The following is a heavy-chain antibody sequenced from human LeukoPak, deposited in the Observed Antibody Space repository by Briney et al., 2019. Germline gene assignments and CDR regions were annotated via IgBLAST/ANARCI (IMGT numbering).Heavy chain of an antibody. V-gene: IGHV4-59*02. CDR2: VYYTGGT. Sequence: SETLSLTCTVSGASVNGYYWGWIRQPSGKGLEWIGYVYYTGGTNYNPSLESRVTISVDRSKNQLSLRLNSVTAADTAVYYCTRLYYYDGIDAFDIWGPGTMVTVSS. CDR1: GASVNGYY. CDR3: TRLYYYDGIDAFDI. J-gene: IGHJ3*02. D-gene: IGHD3-22*01.